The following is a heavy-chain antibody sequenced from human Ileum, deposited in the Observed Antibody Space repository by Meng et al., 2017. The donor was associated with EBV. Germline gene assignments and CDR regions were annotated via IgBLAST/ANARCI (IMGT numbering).Heavy chain of an antibody. J-gene: IGHJ4*02. CDR1: GGSSSSSSYY. D-gene: IGHD3-10*01. CDR3: ARQSDHYYGSGSYYDY. CDR2: IYYSGNT. Sequence: QLQGSGPDLGKPSETLSLTGTVVGGSSSSSSYYGGWIRQPPGKGLEWIGMIYYSGNTYYNPSLKSRVTISVDTSKNQFSLRLSSVTAADAALYYCARQSDHYYGSGSYYDYWGQGTLVTVSS. V-gene: IGHV4-39*01.